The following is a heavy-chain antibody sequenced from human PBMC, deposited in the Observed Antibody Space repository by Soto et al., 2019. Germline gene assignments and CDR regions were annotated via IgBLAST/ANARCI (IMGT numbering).Heavy chain of an antibody. V-gene: IGHV3-49*03. J-gene: IGHJ4*02. Sequence: GGSLRLSCTTSGFIFGDYAMSWFRQAPGKGLEWVSFIRSKAYGGTTEYAASVKGRFTISRDDSSTIAYLQMNSLKTEATAVYYCTRMATGYSGYDTGYWGQGTLVTVSS. CDR2: IRSKAYGGTT. CDR1: GFIFGDYA. D-gene: IGHD5-12*01. CDR3: TRMATGYSGYDTGY.